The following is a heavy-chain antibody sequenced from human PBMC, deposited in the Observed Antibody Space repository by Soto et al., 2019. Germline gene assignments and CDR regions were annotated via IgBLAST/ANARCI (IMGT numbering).Heavy chain of an antibody. J-gene: IGHJ4*02. CDR2: INPSGGST. CDR1: GYTFTSYY. D-gene: IGHD6-19*01. CDR3: AREGGYIAVVGEYYFDY. Sequence: QVQLVQSGAEVKKPGASVKVSCKASGYTFTSYYMHWVRQAPGQGLEWMGIINPSGGSTSYAQKFQGRVTMTRETSTSTVYMELSSLRSEDTAVYYCAREGGYIAVVGEYYFDYWGQGTLVTVSS. V-gene: IGHV1-46*01.